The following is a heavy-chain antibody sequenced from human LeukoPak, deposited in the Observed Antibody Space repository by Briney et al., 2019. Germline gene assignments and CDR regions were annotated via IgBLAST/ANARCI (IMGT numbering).Heavy chain of an antibody. CDR2: IKSDGSSA. V-gene: IGHV3-74*01. CDR1: GFTFSSYW. J-gene: IGHJ4*02. Sequence: PGGSLRLSCAASGFTFSSYWMHWVRQAPGKGLVWVSRIKSDGSSANYAESVKGRFTISRDNAKKTMHLQMNSPGAEDTAVYYCATSPPDSSWVYWGQGTLVTVSS. CDR3: ATSPPDSSWVY. D-gene: IGHD6-13*01.